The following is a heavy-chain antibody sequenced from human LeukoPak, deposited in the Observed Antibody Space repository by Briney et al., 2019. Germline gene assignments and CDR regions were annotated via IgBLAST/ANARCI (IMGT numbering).Heavy chain of an antibody. CDR3: ARETVDTAIDTYYYYYMDV. Sequence: PSQTLSLTCTVSGVSISSGGYYWRWLRQHPGKGLEWIGYIYYSGSTYYNPSLKSRVTISVDTSKNQFSLMLSSVTAADTAVYYCARETVDTAIDTYYYYYMDVGGKGTTVTVSS. D-gene: IGHD5-18*01. CDR1: GVSISSGGYY. CDR2: IYYSGST. J-gene: IGHJ6*03. V-gene: IGHV4-31*03.